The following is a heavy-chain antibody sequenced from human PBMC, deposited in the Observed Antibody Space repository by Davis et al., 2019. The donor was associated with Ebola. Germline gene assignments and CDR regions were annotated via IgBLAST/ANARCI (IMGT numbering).Heavy chain of an antibody. CDR2: IDWDDDK. V-gene: IGHV2-70*01. CDR3: ARSFSFGIPDYYYMDV. Sequence: SGPTLVKPTPTLTLTCTFSGFSLSPSGMCVSWIRQPPGKALEWLALIDWDDDKYYSTSLKTRLTISKDTSKNQVVLTMTNMDPVDTATYYCARSFSFGIPDYYYMDVWGKGTTVTVSS. J-gene: IGHJ6*03. D-gene: IGHD3-10*01. CDR1: GFSLSPSGMC.